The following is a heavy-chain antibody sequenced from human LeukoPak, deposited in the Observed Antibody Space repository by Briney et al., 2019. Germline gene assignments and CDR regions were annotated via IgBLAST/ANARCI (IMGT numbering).Heavy chain of an antibody. CDR3: AKDPLIAAAGTYWYYFDY. Sequence: GGSLRLSCAASGFTFSSYAMSWVRQAPGKGLEWVSAISGSGGSTYYADSVKGRFTISRDSSKNTLYLQMNSLRAEDTAVYYCAKDPLIAAAGTYWYYFDYWGQGTLVTVSS. V-gene: IGHV3-23*01. CDR1: GFTFSSYA. D-gene: IGHD6-13*01. J-gene: IGHJ4*02. CDR2: ISGSGGST.